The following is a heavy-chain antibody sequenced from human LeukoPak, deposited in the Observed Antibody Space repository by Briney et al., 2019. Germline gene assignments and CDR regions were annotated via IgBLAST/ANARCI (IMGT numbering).Heavy chain of an antibody. Sequence: ASVKVSCKASGGTFSSYTISWVRQAPGQGLEWIGRIIPILGIANYAQKFQGRVTITADKSTSTAYMELSSLRSEDTAVYYCARDRVVPADWYFDLWGRGTLVTVSS. CDR1: GGTFSSYT. J-gene: IGHJ2*01. CDR3: ARDRVVPADWYFDL. D-gene: IGHD2-2*01. CDR2: IIPILGIA. V-gene: IGHV1-69*04.